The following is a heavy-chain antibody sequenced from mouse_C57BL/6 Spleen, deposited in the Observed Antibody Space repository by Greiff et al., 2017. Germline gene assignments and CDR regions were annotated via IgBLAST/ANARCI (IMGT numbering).Heavy chain of an antibody. V-gene: IGHV1-54*01. CDR3: ARGETYYSNYGPFDY. D-gene: IGHD2-5*01. CDR2: INPGSGGT. CDR1: GYAFPNYL. J-gene: IGHJ2*01. Sequence: ESGAELVRPGTSVKVSCKASGYAFPNYLIEWVKPRPGQGLEWIGVINPGSGGTNYNEKFKGKATLTADKSSSTAYMQLSSLTSEDSAVYCGARGETYYSNYGPFDYWGQGTTLTVSS.